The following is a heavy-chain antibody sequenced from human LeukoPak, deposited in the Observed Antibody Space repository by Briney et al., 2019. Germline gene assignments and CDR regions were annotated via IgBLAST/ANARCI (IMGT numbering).Heavy chain of an antibody. J-gene: IGHJ5*01. V-gene: IGHV3-53*01. CDR2: IYSNGKE. CDR1: GFSVHSNY. Sequence: PGGSLRLFCLASGFSVHSNYMSWVLQASGKGLEWVSVIYSNGKEYYAESAKGRFTISRDISKNSLDLQMNRLRGDDTAVYYCARESPTSGIDSWGQGTLVIVSS. D-gene: IGHD2-15*01. CDR3: ARESPTSGIDS.